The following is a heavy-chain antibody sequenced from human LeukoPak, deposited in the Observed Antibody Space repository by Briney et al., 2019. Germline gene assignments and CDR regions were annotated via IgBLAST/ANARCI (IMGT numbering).Heavy chain of an antibody. CDR2: IYYSGST. J-gene: IGHJ3*02. Sequence: SGTLSLTCAVSGGSISSSNWWSWVRQPPGKGLEWIGYIYYSGSTYYNPSLKSRVTISVDTSKNQFSLKLSSVTAADTAVYYCARAYGADDAFDIWGQGTMVTVSS. V-gene: IGHV4-4*02. D-gene: IGHD4-17*01. CDR3: ARAYGADDAFDI. CDR1: GGSISSSNW.